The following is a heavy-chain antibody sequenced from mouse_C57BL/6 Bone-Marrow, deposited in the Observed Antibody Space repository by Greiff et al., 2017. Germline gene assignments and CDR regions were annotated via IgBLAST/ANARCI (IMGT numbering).Heavy chain of an antibody. CDR2: IHPNSGST. D-gene: IGHD1-1*02. CDR1: GYTFTSYW. CDR3: ASLGGYYFDY. J-gene: IGHJ2*01. Sequence: QVQLKQPGAELVKPGASVKLSCKASGYTFTSYWMHWVKPRPGQGLEWIGMIHPNSGSTNYNEKFKSKATLTVDKSSSTAYMQLSSLTSEDSAVYYCASLGGYYFDYWGQGTTLTVSS. V-gene: IGHV1-64*01.